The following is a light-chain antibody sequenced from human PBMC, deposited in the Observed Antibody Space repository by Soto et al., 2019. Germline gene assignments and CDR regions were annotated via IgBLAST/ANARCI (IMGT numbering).Light chain of an antibody. J-gene: IGLJ1*01. CDR1: SSDLASYNR. CDR3: CSYAGDKSYV. V-gene: IGLV2-18*02. CDR2: EVT. Sequence: QSALTQPPSVSGSPGQSVTISCTGTSSDLASYNRVSWYQRPPGTGPKLVIYEVTRRPSGVSNRFSASKSGNTASLTISGLQAEDEADYWCCSYAGDKSYVFGTGTKLTVL.